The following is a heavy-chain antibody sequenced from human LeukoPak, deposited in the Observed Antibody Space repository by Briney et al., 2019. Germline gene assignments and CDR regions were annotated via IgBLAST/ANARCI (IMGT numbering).Heavy chain of an antibody. Sequence: PGGSLRLSCAPSGFTFRIYVMSWVRQAPGKGLEGVAVISSEGTNKYYGDSVNGRFTISRDNFKNTLYLEMNSLRAEDTAVYYCAKDTGSGSGGIEAGTLDNWGQGTLVTVSS. CDR3: AKDTGSGSGGIEAGTLDN. D-gene: IGHD6-19*01. V-gene: IGHV3-30*18. CDR1: GFTFRIYV. CDR2: ISSEGTNK. J-gene: IGHJ4*02.